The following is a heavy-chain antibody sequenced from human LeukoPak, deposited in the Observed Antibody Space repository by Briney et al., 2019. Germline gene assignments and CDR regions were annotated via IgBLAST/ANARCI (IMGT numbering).Heavy chain of an antibody. CDR1: GGSISSGGYY. D-gene: IGHD3-10*01. CDR2: TYYSGST. J-gene: IGHJ5*02. V-gene: IGHV4-31*03. Sequence: SQTLSLTCTVSGGSISSGGYYWSWIRQHPGKGLEWIGYTYYSGSTYYNPSLKSRVTISVDTSKNQFSLKLSSVTAADTAVYYCARGAAMVRGVISDWFDPWGQGTLVTVSS. CDR3: ARGAAMVRGVISDWFDP.